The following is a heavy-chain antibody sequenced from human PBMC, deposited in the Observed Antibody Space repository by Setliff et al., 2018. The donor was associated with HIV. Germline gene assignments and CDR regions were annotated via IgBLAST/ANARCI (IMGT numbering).Heavy chain of an antibody. CDR3: ARGRQGLYYYSSGFSRGRYYDL. V-gene: IGHV4-34*01. Sequence: SETLSLTCAVYGRSFSGYYWRWVRQPPGKGMEWIGEINESGTSTSNPSLESRVTMSVDASKTHFSLKLSAVTAADTALYFCARGRQGLYYYSSGFSRGRYYDLWGQGTLVTVSS. CDR2: INESGTS. J-gene: IGHJ4*02. CDR1: GRSFSGYY. D-gene: IGHD3-22*01.